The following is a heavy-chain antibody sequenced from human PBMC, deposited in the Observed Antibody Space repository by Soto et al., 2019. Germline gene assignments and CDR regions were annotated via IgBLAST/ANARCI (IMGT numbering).Heavy chain of an antibody. CDR2: IIPIFGTA. Sequence: ASVKVSCKASGGTFSSYAISWVRQAPGQGLEWMGGIIPIFGTANYAQKFQGRVTITADESTSTAYMELSSLRSEDTAVYYCARRFYSSSGVSFDYWGQGPLVTVSS. D-gene: IGHD6-13*01. CDR1: GGTFSSYA. J-gene: IGHJ4*02. V-gene: IGHV1-69*13. CDR3: ARRFYSSSGVSFDY.